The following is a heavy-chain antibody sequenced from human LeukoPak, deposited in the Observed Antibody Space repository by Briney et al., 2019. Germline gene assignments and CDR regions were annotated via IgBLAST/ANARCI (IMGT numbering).Heavy chain of an antibody. CDR1: GYSISSGYY. V-gene: IGHV4-38-2*02. J-gene: IGHJ4*02. CDR2: ISHTGSA. CDR3: ARDLGHGGDSDY. Sequence: SETLSLTCAVSGYSISSGYYWCWMRQPPGKGLEWIVSISHTGSASSNPSRKSRGTISLDTSKNQFSLKLTSVTAADTAVYYCARDLGHGGDSDYWGQGTLVTVSS. D-gene: IGHD4-23*01.